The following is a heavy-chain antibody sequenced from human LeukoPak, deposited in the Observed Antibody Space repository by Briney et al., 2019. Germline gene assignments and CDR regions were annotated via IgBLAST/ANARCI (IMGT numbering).Heavy chain of an antibody. J-gene: IGHJ4*02. D-gene: IGHD3-10*01. V-gene: IGHV3-20*04. CDR3: ARVQDRYYSGSGFDC. Sequence: GGSLRLSCAASGFTFDDCGMSWVRQAPGKGLEWGSGINWNGGGTGYADSVKGRFTIARDNAKNSLYLVVNSLRAEDTAFYYCARVQDRYYSGSGFDCWGQGTLVTVST. CDR2: INWNGGGT. CDR1: GFTFDDCG.